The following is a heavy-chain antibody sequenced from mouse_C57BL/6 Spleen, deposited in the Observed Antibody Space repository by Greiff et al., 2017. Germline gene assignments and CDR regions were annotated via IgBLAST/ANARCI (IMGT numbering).Heavy chain of an antibody. Sequence: VHVKQSGPELVKPGDSVKISCKASGYSFTGYFMNWVMQSHGKSLEWIGRINPYNGDTFYNQKFKGKATLTVDKSSSTAHMELRSLTSEDSAVYYCARGRYYDYHFDYWGQGTTLTVSS. CDR1: GYSFTGYF. V-gene: IGHV1-20*01. CDR3: ARGRYYDYHFDY. J-gene: IGHJ2*01. D-gene: IGHD2-4*01. CDR2: INPYNGDT.